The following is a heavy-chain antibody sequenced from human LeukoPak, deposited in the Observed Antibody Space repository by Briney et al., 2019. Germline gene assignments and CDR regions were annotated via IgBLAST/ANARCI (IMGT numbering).Heavy chain of an antibody. V-gene: IGHV4-34*01. J-gene: IGHJ4*02. CDR3: ARVSGYDSDFDY. CDR2: INHSGST. D-gene: IGHD5-12*01. Sequence: PSETLSLTCAVHGGSFSGYYWSWIRQPPGKGLEWIGEINHSGSTNYNPSLKSRVTISVDTSKNQFSLKLSSVTAADTAVYYCARVSGYDSDFDYWGQGTLVTVSS. CDR1: GGSFSGYY.